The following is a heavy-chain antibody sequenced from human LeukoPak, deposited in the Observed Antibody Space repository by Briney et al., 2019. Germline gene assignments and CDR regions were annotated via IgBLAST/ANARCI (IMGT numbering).Heavy chain of an antibody. CDR1: GGSISSYY. D-gene: IGHD6-13*01. J-gene: IGHJ5*02. V-gene: IGHV4-59*08. CDR3: ARTPSPYSSSWYPTWGWFDP. CDR2: IYYSGST. Sequence: SETLSLTCTVSGGSISSYYWSWIRQPPGKGLEWIGYIYYSGSTNYNPSLKSRVTISVDTSKNQFSLKLSSVTAADTAVYYCARTPSPYSSSWYPTWGWFDPWGQGTLVTVSS.